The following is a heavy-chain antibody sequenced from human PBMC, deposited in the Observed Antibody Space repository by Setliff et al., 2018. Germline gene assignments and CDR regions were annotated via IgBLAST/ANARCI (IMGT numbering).Heavy chain of an antibody. J-gene: IGHJ4*02. CDR2: INYYGSIFDDGTTYST. Sequence: SETLSLTCTVSGGSISNSTFYWGWIRQPPGKGLEWIGSINYYGSIFDDGTTYSTYYNPSLKSRATISIDTSKSQFSLKLSSMTAADTALYYCARASVVHAIAVGYWGQGTLVTVSS. V-gene: IGHV4-39*07. D-gene: IGHD2-15*01. CDR1: GGSISNSTFY. CDR3: ARASVVHAIAVGY.